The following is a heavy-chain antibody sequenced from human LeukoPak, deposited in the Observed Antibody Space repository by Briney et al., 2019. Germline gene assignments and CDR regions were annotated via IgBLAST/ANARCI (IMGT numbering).Heavy chain of an antibody. CDR2: TIPIFGTA. Sequence: SVKVSCKASGGTFSSYAISWVRQAPGQGLEGMGGTIPIFGTANYAQKFQGRVTITADKSTSTAYMELSSLRSEDTAVYYCARYECNCSGGSCYLNWFDPWGQGTLVTVSS. V-gene: IGHV1-69*06. J-gene: IGHJ5*02. D-gene: IGHD2-15*01. CDR1: GGTFSSYA. CDR3: ARYECNCSGGSCYLNWFDP.